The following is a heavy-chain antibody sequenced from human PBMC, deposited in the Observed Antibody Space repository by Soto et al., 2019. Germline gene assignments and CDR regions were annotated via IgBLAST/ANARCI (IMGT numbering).Heavy chain of an antibody. CDR1: GGSISSYY. D-gene: IGHD3-16*02. CDR2: IYYSGST. CDR3: AREEDMITFGGVIVPRGPDAFDI. V-gene: IGHV4-59*01. J-gene: IGHJ3*02. Sequence: SETLSLTCTVSGGSISSYYWSWIRQPPGKGLEWIGYIYYSGSTNYNPSLKSRVTISVDTSKNQFSLKLSSVTAADTAVYYCAREEDMITFGGVIVPRGPDAFDIWGQGTMVTVS.